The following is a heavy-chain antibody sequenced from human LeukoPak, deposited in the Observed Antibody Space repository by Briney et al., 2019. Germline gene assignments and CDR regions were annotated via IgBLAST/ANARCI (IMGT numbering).Heavy chain of an antibody. D-gene: IGHD6-13*01. CDR1: GFTFSSYG. CDR3: AKDGSSWPEGAFDI. J-gene: IGHJ3*02. Sequence: GRSLRLSCAASGFTFSSYGMHWVRQAPGKGLEWVAVISYDGSNKYYADSVKGRFTISRDNSKNTLYLQMNSLRAEDTAVYYCAKDGSSWPEGAFDIWGQGTMVTVSS. CDR2: ISYDGSNK. V-gene: IGHV3-30*18.